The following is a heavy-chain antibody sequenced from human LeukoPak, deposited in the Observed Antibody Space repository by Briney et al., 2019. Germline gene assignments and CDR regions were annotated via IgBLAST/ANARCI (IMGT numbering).Heavy chain of an antibody. D-gene: IGHD6-13*01. CDR2: IWYDGSNK. Sequence: GGSLRLSCAASGFTFSSYGMHWVRQAPGKGLEWVAVIWYDGSNKYYADSVKGRFTISRDNSKNTLYLQMNSLRAEDTAVYYCAKDLFQQSPPQYAYYYYGMDVWGQGTTVTVSS. CDR3: AKDLFQQSPPQYAYYYYGMDV. CDR1: GFTFSSYG. J-gene: IGHJ6*02. V-gene: IGHV3-30*02.